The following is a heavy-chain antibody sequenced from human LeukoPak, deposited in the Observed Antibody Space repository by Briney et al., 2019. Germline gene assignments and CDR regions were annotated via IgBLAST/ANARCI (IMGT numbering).Heavy chain of an antibody. Sequence: GRSLRLSCAASGFTFSSYGMHWVRQAPGKGLEWVAVISYDGSNKYYADSVKGRFTISRDNSKNTLYLQMNSLRAEDTAVYYCARSPSNYDLYHYYMDVWGKGTTVTVSS. V-gene: IGHV3-30*03. CDR1: GFTFSSYG. J-gene: IGHJ6*03. D-gene: IGHD3-22*01. CDR3: ARSPSNYDLYHYYMDV. CDR2: ISYDGSNK.